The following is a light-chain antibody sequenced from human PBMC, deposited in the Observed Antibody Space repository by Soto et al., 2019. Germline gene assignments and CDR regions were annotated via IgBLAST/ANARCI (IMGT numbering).Light chain of an antibody. CDR1: QSVSGK. CDR2: DAS. Sequence: EVLMTQSPATLSVSPGEKATLSCRASQSVSGKLAWYQPKPGQAPRLLIYDASTRATGILARFSGSGSGTEFTLTISSLQSEDFAVYYCQQSNNWPWTFGQGTKVDIK. CDR3: QQSNNWPWT. J-gene: IGKJ1*01. V-gene: IGKV3-15*01.